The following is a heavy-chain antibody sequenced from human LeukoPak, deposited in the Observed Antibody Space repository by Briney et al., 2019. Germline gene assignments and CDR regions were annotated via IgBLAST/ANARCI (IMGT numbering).Heavy chain of an antibody. J-gene: IGHJ4*02. CDR1: GYNFSTYA. D-gene: IGHD6-13*01. CDR3: ARGHSSSWWYYFDY. Sequence: GASVKVSCKASGYNFSTYAMHWVRQAPGQRLEWMGWINTGSGNTKYSQKFQGRVTITRDTSASTAYMELSSLRSEDTAKYYCARGHSSSWWYYFDYWGQGTLVTVSS. CDR2: INTGSGNT. V-gene: IGHV1-3*04.